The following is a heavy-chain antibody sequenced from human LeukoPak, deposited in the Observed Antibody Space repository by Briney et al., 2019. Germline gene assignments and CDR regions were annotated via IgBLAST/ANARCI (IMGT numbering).Heavy chain of an antibody. D-gene: IGHD2-21*01. Sequence: GRSLRLSCAASGFTFSSYEMNWIRQAPGKGLEWVAYISSSSSTIYYADSVKGRFAISRDNAKNSLSLQLSSLRGEDTALYYCARGDSSSILINDAFDFWGQGTMVTVSS. CDR1: GFTFSSYE. J-gene: IGHJ3*01. CDR3: ARGDSSSILINDAFDF. CDR2: ISSSSSTI. V-gene: IGHV3-48*03.